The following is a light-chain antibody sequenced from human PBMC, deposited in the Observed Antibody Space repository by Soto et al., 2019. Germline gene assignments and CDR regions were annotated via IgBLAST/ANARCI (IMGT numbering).Light chain of an antibody. J-gene: IGKJ1*01. Sequence: EIVLTQSPGTLSLSPGERATLSCKASQSVSNTYLAWYQHKPGQAPRLLIYGASSRATGIPDRFSGSGSGTDFTLTISRLEPEDFAVYYCQQREMFGQGTKVEIK. CDR3: QQREM. V-gene: IGKV3-20*01. CDR2: GAS. CDR1: QSVSNTY.